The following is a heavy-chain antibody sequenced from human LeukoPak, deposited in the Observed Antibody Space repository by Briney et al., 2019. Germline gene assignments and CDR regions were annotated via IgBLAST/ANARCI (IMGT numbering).Heavy chain of an antibody. V-gene: IGHV4-4*02. Sequence: SETLSLTCAVSGGSISSSNWWSWVRQPPGKGLEWIGEIYHSGSTNYNPSLKSRVTISVDKSKNQFSLKLGSVTAADTAVYYCAREGGGTELYYFDYWGQGTLVTVSS. CDR3: AREGGGTELYYFDY. CDR2: IYHSGST. D-gene: IGHD3-16*01. CDR1: GGSISSSNW. J-gene: IGHJ4*02.